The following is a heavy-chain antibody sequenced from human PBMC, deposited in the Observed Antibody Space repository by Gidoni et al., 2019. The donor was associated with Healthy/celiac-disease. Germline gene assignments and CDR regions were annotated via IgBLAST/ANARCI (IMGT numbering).Heavy chain of an antibody. CDR2: ISGSGGST. J-gene: IGHJ6*02. CDR1: GFTFSSYA. CDR3: AKAFGELLYAGTFVYYGMDV. D-gene: IGHD3-10*01. V-gene: IGHV3-23*01. Sequence: EVQLLESGGGLVQPGGSLRLSCAASGFTFSSYAMSWVRQAPGKGLEWVSAISGSGGSTYYADSVKGRFTISRDNSKNTLYLQMNSLRAEDTAVYYCAKAFGELLYAGTFVYYGMDVCGQGTTVTVSS.